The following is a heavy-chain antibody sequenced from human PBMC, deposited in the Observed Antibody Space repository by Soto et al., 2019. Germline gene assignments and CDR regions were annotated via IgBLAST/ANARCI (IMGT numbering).Heavy chain of an antibody. CDR1: GFPFRSYA. Sequence: GGSLRLSCAVSGFPFRSYAMSWVRQGPGKGLEWVSAISGSGDNTYLADSVKGRFTISRDNSKNTLYLQMNSLRAEDTAVYYSAKGGYYYDSSDSDALDIWGQGTMGTVS. V-gene: IGHV3-23*01. D-gene: IGHD3-22*01. CDR2: ISGSGDNT. J-gene: IGHJ3*02. CDR3: AKGGYYYDSSDSDALDI.